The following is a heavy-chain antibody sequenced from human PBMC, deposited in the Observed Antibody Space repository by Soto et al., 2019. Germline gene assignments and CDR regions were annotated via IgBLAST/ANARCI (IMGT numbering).Heavy chain of an antibody. V-gene: IGHV3-64D*06. CDR3: VKEGYYYDSSGYYYGWFDP. J-gene: IGHJ5*02. Sequence: GGSLRLSCLASGFTFSNYAMHWVRQAPGKGLEYVSAIVRNGGSTYYADSVKGRFTISRDNSKNTLYLQMSSLRAEDTAVYYCVKEGYYYDSSGYYYGWFDPWGQGT. CDR1: GFTFSNYA. CDR2: IVRNGGST. D-gene: IGHD3-22*01.